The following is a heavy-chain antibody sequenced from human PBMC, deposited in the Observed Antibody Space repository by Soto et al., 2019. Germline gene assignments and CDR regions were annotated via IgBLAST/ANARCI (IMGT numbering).Heavy chain of an antibody. V-gene: IGHV4-30-2*01. CDR3: ARGSSIAGLYYGMDV. Sequence: PSETLSLTCAVSGGSISSGGYSWSWIRQPPGKGLEWIGYIYHSGSTCYNPSLKSRVTISVDRSKNQFSLKLSSVTAADTAVYYCARGSSIAGLYYGMDVWGQGTTVTVSS. CDR1: GGSISSGGYS. D-gene: IGHD6-6*01. J-gene: IGHJ6*02. CDR2: IYHSGST.